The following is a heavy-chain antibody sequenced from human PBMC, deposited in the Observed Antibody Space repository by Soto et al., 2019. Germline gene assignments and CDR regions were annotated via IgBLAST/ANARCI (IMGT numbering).Heavy chain of an antibody. D-gene: IGHD4-4*01. V-gene: IGHV4-31*03. CDR2: IYYSGST. Sequence: SETLSLTCTVSGGSISSGGYYWSWIRQHPGKGLEWIGYIYYSGSTYYNPSLKSRVTISVDTSKNQFSLKLSSVTAADTAVYYCAANDYSETKYSYMDVWGKGTTVTVSS. J-gene: IGHJ6*03. CDR3: AANDYSETKYSYMDV. CDR1: GGSISSGGYY.